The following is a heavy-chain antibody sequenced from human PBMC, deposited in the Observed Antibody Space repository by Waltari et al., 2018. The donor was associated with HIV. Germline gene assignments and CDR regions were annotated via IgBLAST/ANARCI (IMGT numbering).Heavy chain of an antibody. CDR1: GVMISNHA. Sequence: VQSGGGVAQPGRSLRLSCTASGVMISNHAMHWVRQSADKRLEWVAVITYDGGNQFVTDSLKVRFIIPRDNARDTLYLEMKLLKVEDSGIYYCVRRSVLGLDLWGQGTTVIVS. J-gene: IGHJ6*02. V-gene: IGHV3-30*19. CDR2: ITYDGGNQ. D-gene: IGHD6-19*01. CDR3: VRRSVLGLDL.